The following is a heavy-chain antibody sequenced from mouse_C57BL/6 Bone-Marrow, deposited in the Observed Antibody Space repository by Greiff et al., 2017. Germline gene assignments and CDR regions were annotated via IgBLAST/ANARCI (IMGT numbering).Heavy chain of an antibody. CDR2: IDPETGGT. V-gene: IGHV1-15*01. Sequence: QVQLQQSGAELVRPGASVTLSCKASGYTFTDYEMHWVKQTPVHGLEWIGAIDPETGGTAYNQKFKGKAILTADKSSSTAYMELRSLTSEDSAVYYCTRSMHSFDYWYQGTALTVSS. J-gene: IGHJ2*01. D-gene: IGHD2-3*01. CDR3: TRSMHSFDY. CDR1: GYTFTDYE.